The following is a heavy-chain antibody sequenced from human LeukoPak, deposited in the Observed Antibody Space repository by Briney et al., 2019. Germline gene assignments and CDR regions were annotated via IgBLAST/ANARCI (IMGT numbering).Heavy chain of an antibody. CDR1: GLTLSNYY. J-gene: IGHJ4*02. Sequence: GGPLRLSCAASGLTLSNYYMSWIRQAPGKGLEWVSYISNIGSTTHHADSVKGRFTISRDNAKNSLYLQMNSLRAEDTAVYYCASDISNKGFDYWGQGTLVTVSS. CDR2: ISNIGSTT. V-gene: IGHV3-11*04. CDR3: ASDISNKGFDY. D-gene: IGHD3-3*02.